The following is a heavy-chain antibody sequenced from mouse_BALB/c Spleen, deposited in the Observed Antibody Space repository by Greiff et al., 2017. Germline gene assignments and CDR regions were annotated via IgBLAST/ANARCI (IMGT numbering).Heavy chain of an antibody. V-gene: IGHV1-4*01. Sequence: QVQLQQSGADLARPGASVKMSCKASGYTFTSYTMHWVKQRPGKGLEWIGYINPSSVYNNYNQKFKDKATLTAAKSSSTADMQLSSLSSEDSAVYDCADRNIYYDYDGGFADWGEGTLVTVSA. J-gene: IGHJ3*01. D-gene: IGHD2-4*01. CDR1: GYTFTSYT. CDR2: INPSSVYN. CDR3: ADRNIYYDYDGGFAD.